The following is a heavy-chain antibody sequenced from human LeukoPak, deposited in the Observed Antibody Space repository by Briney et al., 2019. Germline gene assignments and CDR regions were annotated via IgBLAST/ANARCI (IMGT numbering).Heavy chain of an antibody. Sequence: GESLKISCAASGFTFSSHSMTWVRQAPGKGLFWVSGISAGGGSTYYADSVKGRFSISRDNSRNTLYLQMNSLRAEDTAVYYCAKDAAGPEYWGQGTLVTVSS. CDR3: AKDAAGPEY. J-gene: IGHJ4*02. CDR2: ISAGGGST. V-gene: IGHV3-23*01. CDR1: GFTFSSHS. D-gene: IGHD6-13*01.